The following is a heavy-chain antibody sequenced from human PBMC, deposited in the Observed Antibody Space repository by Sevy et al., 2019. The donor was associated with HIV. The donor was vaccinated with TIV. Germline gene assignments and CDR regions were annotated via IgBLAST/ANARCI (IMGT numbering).Heavy chain of an antibody. Sequence: GGSLRLSCTTSGFTFGDYAMNWVRQAPGKGLEWVAFLKSKADGGTVDHAASVKGRFTISRDDSISIAYLQMNDLTTEDTGVYYCTRWKGLQSIFDYWGQGALVTVSS. CDR1: GFTFGDYA. V-gene: IGHV3-49*04. CDR3: TRWKGLQSIFDY. J-gene: IGHJ4*02. CDR2: LKSKADGGTV. D-gene: IGHD1-1*01.